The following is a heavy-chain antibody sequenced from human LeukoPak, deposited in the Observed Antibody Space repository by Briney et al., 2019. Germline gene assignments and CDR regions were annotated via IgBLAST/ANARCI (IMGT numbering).Heavy chain of an antibody. Sequence: PGGSLRLSCVASRFTVSNNHMNWVRQAPGKGLEWVSVIYNGDNTYYADSVQGRFTISKDSSKNTLYLQMNSLRPEDTAVYFCARASRWLAFDNWGQGTLVTVSS. CDR3: ARASRWLAFDN. J-gene: IGHJ4*02. V-gene: IGHV3-66*01. CDR2: IYNGDNT. CDR1: RFTVSNNH. D-gene: IGHD6-19*01.